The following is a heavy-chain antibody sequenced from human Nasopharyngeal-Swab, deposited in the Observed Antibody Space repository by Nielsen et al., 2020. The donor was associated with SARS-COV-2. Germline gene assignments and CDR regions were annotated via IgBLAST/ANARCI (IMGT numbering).Heavy chain of an antibody. D-gene: IGHD4-17*01. Sequence: WVRQAPGQGPEWMGIINPSGGRTSYAQKFQGRVTMTRDTSTSTAYMELSSLRSEDTAVYYCARDLGYGDYGGGFDYWGQGTLVTVSS. J-gene: IGHJ4*02. V-gene: IGHV1-46*01. CDR2: INPSGGRT. CDR3: ARDLGYGDYGGGFDY.